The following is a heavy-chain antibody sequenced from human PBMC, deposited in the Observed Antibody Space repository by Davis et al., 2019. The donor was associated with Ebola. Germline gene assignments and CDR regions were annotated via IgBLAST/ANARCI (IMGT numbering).Heavy chain of an antibody. J-gene: IGHJ6*02. CDR2: IKEDGGEK. D-gene: IGHD4-23*01. CDR3: ASGDGRGNSYDMDV. Sequence: GESLKISCAASGLIFNNYWMSWIRQAPGKGPEWVAIIKEDGGEKYYVDSVKGRFTISRDNAKNSLFLEMNSLRAEDTALYYCASGDGRGNSYDMDVWGQGTTVIVSS. V-gene: IGHV3-7*03. CDR1: GLIFNNYW.